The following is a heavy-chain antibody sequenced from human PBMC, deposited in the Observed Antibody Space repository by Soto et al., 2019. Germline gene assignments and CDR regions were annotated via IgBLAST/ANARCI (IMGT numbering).Heavy chain of an antibody. CDR1: GGFLSESY. CDR3: VRIRYQLPSSVPWLDP. D-gene: IGHD3-16*01. V-gene: IGHV4-34*01. CDR2: INHVGGT. Sequence: QVQLQQWGAGLLKPSETLSLTCAVYGGFLSESYWTWIRQPPGKGLEWIGEINHVGGTNYNPSLKSRVTMSVDTSQNQFSLRLISVTAADTAMYFCVRIRYQLPSSVPWLDPWGQGTPVTVSS. J-gene: IGHJ5*02.